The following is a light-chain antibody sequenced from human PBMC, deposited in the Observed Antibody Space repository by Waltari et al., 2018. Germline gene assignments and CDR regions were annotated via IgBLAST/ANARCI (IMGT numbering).Light chain of an antibody. CDR2: WAS. Sequence: DIVMTQSPDSLAVSLGERATINCKSSPSVLYSSNNKNYLAWYQQKPGQPPKLLIYWASTRESGVPDRFSGSGSGTDFTLTISSLQAEDVAVYYCQQYYRTPLTFGGGTKVEIK. J-gene: IGKJ4*01. CDR1: PSVLYSSNNKNY. CDR3: QQYYRTPLT. V-gene: IGKV4-1*01.